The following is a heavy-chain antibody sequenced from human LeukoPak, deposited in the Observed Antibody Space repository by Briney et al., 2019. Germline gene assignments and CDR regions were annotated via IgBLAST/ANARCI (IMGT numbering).Heavy chain of an antibody. CDR3: ARGRAKDIVVVVAARKGLYNWFDP. Sequence: SETLSLTCAVYGGSFSGYYWSWIRQPPGKGLEWIGEINHSGSTNYNPSPKSRVTISVDTSKNQFSLKLSSVTAADTAVYYCARGRAKDIVVVVAARKGLYNWFDPWGQGTLVTVSS. CDR2: INHSGST. J-gene: IGHJ5*02. D-gene: IGHD2-15*01. CDR1: GGSFSGYY. V-gene: IGHV4-34*01.